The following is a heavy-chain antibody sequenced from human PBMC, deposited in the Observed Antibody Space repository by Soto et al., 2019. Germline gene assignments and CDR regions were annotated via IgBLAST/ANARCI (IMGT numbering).Heavy chain of an antibody. V-gene: IGHV3-30-3*01. D-gene: IGHD2-15*01. Sequence: QVPLVESGGGVVQPGRSLRLSCAASGFTFSSYAMHWVRQAPGKGLEWVAVISYDGSNKYYADSVKGRFTISRDNSKNTLYLQMNSLRAEDTAVYYCARLPSSSGRAHFDYWGQGTLVTVSS. CDR3: ARLPSSSGRAHFDY. CDR2: ISYDGSNK. CDR1: GFTFSSYA. J-gene: IGHJ4*02.